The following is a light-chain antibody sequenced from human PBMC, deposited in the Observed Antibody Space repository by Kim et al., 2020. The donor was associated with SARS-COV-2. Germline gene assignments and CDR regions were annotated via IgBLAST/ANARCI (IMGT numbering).Light chain of an antibody. CDR1: KLGEKY. Sequence: SVSRGQTASITCAGDKLGEKYACWYQQKPGQSPVLVIYRDSKRPSGIPERFSGSNSGNTATLTISGTEAMDEADYYCQAWDSSTVVFGGGTQLTVL. CDR3: QAWDSSTVV. J-gene: IGLJ2*01. CDR2: RDS. V-gene: IGLV3-1*01.